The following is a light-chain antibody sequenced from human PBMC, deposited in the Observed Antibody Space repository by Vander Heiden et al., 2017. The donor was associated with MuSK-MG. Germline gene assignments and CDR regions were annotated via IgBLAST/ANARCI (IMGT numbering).Light chain of an antibody. CDR2: SDN. CDR3: AAWDESLNAVV. CDR1: STNIGSNT. J-gene: IGLJ2*01. V-gene: IGLV1-44*01. Sequence: QSVLPQPPSASLTPGQRVTISCSGSSTNIGSNTVNWYQQLPATAAKILIYSDNQRPSGVPDRCSGAKTGTYASLAISGLQSEDEDDYYCAAWDESLNAVVFGGGTKLTVL.